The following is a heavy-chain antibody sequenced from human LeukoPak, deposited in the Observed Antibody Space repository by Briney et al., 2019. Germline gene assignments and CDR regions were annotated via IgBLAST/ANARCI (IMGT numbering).Heavy chain of an antibody. J-gene: IGHJ4*02. Sequence: PGGSLRLSCAASGFTFSNFWMSWVRQAPGKGLEWVANIKQDEGEKFYVDSVKGRFTISRDNAKNSLYLHMDSLRAEDTAVYYCAKDSHYSDSNVYYYYFDYWGQGTLVTVSS. V-gene: IGHV3-7*01. CDR2: IKQDEGEK. D-gene: IGHD3-22*01. CDR1: GFTFSNFW. CDR3: AKDSHYSDSNVYYYYFDY.